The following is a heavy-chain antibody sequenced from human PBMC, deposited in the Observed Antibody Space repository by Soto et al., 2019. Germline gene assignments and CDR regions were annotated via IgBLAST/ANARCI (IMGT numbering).Heavy chain of an antibody. J-gene: IGHJ4*02. D-gene: IGHD1-26*01. CDR1: GYTFTSYG. CDR3: ARDLGDHIVDD. CDR2: ISAYNGNT. Sequence: QVQLVQSGAEVKKPGASVKVSCKASGYTFTSYGISWVRQAPGQGLEWMGWISAYNGNTKNAQKLQGRVTMTTDTSTSTAYVELRSLRTDDTAVYYWARDLGDHIVDDWGQGNLVTVSS. V-gene: IGHV1-18*01.